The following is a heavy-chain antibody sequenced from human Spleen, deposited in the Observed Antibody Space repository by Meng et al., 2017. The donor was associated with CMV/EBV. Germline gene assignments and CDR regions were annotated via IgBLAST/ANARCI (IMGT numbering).Heavy chain of an antibody. CDR3: ARIVMGVKENYFDY. D-gene: IGHD2-21*01. J-gene: IGHJ4*02. V-gene: IGHV3-64*01. CDR1: GFTFSSYA. Sequence: EGQLVESGGGLVQPGGSLRLSCAASGFTFSSYAMHWVRQAPGKGLEYVSAISSNGGSTYYANSVKGRFTISRDNSKNTLYLQMGSLRAEDMAVYYCARIVMGVKENYFDYWGQGTLVTVSS. CDR2: ISSNGGST.